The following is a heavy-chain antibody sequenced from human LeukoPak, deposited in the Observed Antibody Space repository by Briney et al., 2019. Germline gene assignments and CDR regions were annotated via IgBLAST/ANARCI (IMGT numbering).Heavy chain of an antibody. CDR3: ARDDSNHYYDY. V-gene: IGHV3-66*01. CDR2: VYSGGTT. Sequence: GGSLRLSCAASGIIVNNNDMNWVRQAPGKGLEWVSIVYSGGTTYYADSVKGRFTISRDNSINTVYLQMNSLRAEDTALYYCARDDSNHYYDYWGQGTLVTVSS. D-gene: IGHD2-15*01. CDR1: GIIVNNND. J-gene: IGHJ4*02.